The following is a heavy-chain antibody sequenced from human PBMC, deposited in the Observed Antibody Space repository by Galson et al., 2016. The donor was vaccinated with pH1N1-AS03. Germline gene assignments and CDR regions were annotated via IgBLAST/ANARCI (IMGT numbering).Heavy chain of an antibody. CDR3: ARYTYESAAGGYFFDY. D-gene: IGHD5-18*01. Sequence: ETLSLTCTVSGGFFGSHSWSWVRQSPGKGLECIGYIYSSGSAIYNPSFRSRVTISIDTSRNQFSLRVNPVTAADTAVYYCARYTYESAAGGYFFDYWGHGTLVTVSS. CDR1: GGFFGSHS. J-gene: IGHJ4*01. V-gene: IGHV4-59*11. CDR2: IYSSGSA.